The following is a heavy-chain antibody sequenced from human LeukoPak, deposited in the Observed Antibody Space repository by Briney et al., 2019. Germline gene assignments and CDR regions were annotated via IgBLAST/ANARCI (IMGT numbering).Heavy chain of an antibody. CDR3: ARGACSSTSCFYYYYYMDV. CDR1: GFTFSSYA. CDR2: ISYDGSNK. V-gene: IGHV3-30-3*01. J-gene: IGHJ6*03. D-gene: IGHD2-2*01. Sequence: GRSLRLSCAASGFTFSSYAMHWVRQAPGKGLEWVAVISYDGSNKYYADSVKGRFTISRDNSKNTLYLQMNSLRAEDTAVYYCARGACSSTSCFYYYYYMDVWGKGTTVTVSS.